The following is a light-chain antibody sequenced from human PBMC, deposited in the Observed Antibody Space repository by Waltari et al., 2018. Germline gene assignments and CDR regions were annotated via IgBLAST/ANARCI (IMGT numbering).Light chain of an antibody. V-gene: IGLV2-8*01. J-gene: IGLJ2*01. Sequence: QSALTRPPSASGSPGQSVTISCTGSNSDIGGYNYVSWYQQHPGKAPKLTMYEVTKRASGVPDRFSGSKSGNTASLTVSGLQAEDEADYFCSSFAGFNNLVVFGGGTKLTVL. CDR1: NSDIGGYNY. CDR3: SSFAGFNNLVV. CDR2: EVT.